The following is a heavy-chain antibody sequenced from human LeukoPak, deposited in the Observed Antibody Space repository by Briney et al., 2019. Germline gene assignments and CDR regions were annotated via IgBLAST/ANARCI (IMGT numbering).Heavy chain of an antibody. J-gene: IGHJ4*02. CDR3: TRGHWALDC. CDR2: IHHTVSF. V-gene: IGHV4-59*08. Sequence: SETLSPTCTIFGASTSDYYWSWVRQPPGKGLEWIGYIHHTVSFDYNPSLNSRATISLDTSKNQFSLKLTSVTAADTAVYYCTRGHWALDCWGQGPLVTVSS. D-gene: IGHD3-16*01. CDR1: GASTSDYY.